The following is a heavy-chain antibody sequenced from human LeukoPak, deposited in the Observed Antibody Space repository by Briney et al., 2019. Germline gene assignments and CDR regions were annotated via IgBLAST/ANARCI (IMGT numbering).Heavy chain of an antibody. CDR1: GYTFTSYD. CDR3: ARVPKEWELPGDYYYMDV. Sequence: ASVKVSCKASGYTFTSYDINWVRQATGQGREWVGWMNPNSGNTGYAQKFQGRVTMTRNTSISTAYMELSSLRSEDTAVYYCARVPKEWELPGDYYYMDVWGKGTTVTVSS. CDR2: MNPNSGNT. J-gene: IGHJ6*03. D-gene: IGHD1-26*01. V-gene: IGHV1-8*01.